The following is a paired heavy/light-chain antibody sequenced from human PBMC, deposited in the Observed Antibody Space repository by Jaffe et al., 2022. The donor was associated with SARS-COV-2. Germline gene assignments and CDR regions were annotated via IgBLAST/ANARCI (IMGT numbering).Light chain of an antibody. CDR3: MQGTHWPPSYT. Sequence: DVVMTQSPLSLPVTLGQPASISCRSSQSLVYSDGNTYLNWFQQRPGQSPRRLIYKVSNRDSGVPDRFSGSGSGTDFTLKISRVEAEDVGVYYCMQGTHWPPSYTFGQGTKLEIK. CDR1: QSLVYSDGNTY. J-gene: IGKJ2*01. V-gene: IGKV2-30*01. CDR2: KVS.
Heavy chain of an antibody. CDR3: ARGPYYDYVWGSYRYTNFDY. Sequence: EVQLVESGGGLVQPGGSLRLSCAASGFTFSSYWMHWVRQAPGKGLVWVSRINSDGSSTSYADSVKGRFTISRDNAKNTLYLQMNSLRAEDTAVYYCARGPYYDYVWGSYRYTNFDYWGQGTLVTVSS. CDR1: GFTFSSYW. V-gene: IGHV3-74*01. D-gene: IGHD3-16*02. CDR2: INSDGSST. J-gene: IGHJ4*02.